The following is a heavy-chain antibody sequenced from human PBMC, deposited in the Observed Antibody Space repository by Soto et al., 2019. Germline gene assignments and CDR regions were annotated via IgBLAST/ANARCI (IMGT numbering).Heavy chain of an antibody. CDR2: ISYSGTT. CDR1: GGSISSYY. V-gene: IGHV4-59*01. J-gene: IGHJ4*02. CDR3: AGGGYNFGPFDY. Sequence: SETLSLTCTVSGGSISSYYWSWIRQPPGKGLEWIASISYSGTTNYNSSLKSRVTISIDTSKNQFSLKFNSVTAADTAVYYCAGGGYNFGPFDYWGQGALDTVSS. D-gene: IGHD5-18*01.